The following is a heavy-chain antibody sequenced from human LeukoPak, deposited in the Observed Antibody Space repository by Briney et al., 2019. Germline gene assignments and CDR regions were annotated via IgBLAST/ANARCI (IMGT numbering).Heavy chain of an antibody. Sequence: GGSLRLSCSASGFTFSSYAMHWVRQAPGKGLEYVSTISSNGGSTYYADSVKGRFTISRDNSKNTLYLQMSSLRVEDTAVYYCVKGLAAAGTNYWGQGTLATVSS. CDR1: GFTFSSYA. CDR2: ISSNGGST. V-gene: IGHV3-64D*09. D-gene: IGHD6-13*01. J-gene: IGHJ4*02. CDR3: VKGLAAAGTNY.